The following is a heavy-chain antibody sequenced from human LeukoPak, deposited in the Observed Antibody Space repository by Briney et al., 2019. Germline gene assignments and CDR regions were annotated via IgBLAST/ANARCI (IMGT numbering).Heavy chain of an antibody. Sequence: SETLSLTCTASGGSISSSSYYWGWIRQPPGKGLEWIGSIYYSGSTYYNPSLKSRVTVSVDTSKNQFSLKLSSVTAADTAVYYCASRYYYDSSGYSFDYWGQGTLVTVSS. V-gene: IGHV4-39*01. J-gene: IGHJ4*02. CDR2: IYYSGST. D-gene: IGHD3-22*01. CDR1: GGSISSSSYY. CDR3: ASRYYYDSSGYSFDY.